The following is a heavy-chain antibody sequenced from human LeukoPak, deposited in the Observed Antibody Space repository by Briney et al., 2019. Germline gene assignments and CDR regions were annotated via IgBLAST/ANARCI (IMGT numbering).Heavy chain of an antibody. CDR3: AKDPARGLLYFDY. D-gene: IGHD2-15*01. CDR1: GFTFSSYG. CDR2: ISGSGGST. V-gene: IGHV3-23*01. Sequence: GGSLRLSCAASGFTFSSYGMSWVRQAPGKGVEWGSAISGSGGSTYYADSVKGGFTISRDNSKNTLYLQMNSLRAEDTAVYYCAKDPARGLLYFDYWGQGTLVTVSP. J-gene: IGHJ4*02.